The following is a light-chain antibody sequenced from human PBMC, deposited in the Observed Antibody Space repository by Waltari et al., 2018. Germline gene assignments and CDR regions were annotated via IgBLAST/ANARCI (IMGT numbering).Light chain of an antibody. J-gene: IGKJ1*01. Sequence: EIVMTQSPATLSVSPGERATLSCRASQSVSSNLAWYQQQPGQAPRLLIYGASTRATGIPARFSGSGSGTEFTLTISSLQSEDFAVYYCQQYNNWVRTFGQGTKVEIK. V-gene: IGKV3-15*01. CDR2: GAS. CDR1: QSVSSN. CDR3: QQYNNWVRT.